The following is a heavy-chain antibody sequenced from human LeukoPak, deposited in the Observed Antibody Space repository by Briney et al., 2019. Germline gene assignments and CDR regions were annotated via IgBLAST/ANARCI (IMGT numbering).Heavy chain of an antibody. CDR2: ISSRSSYT. D-gene: IGHD5-24*01. J-gene: IGHJ4*02. V-gene: IGHV3-11*06. Sequence: GGSLRLSCAASGFTFSDYYMSWIRQAPGKGLEWVSYISSRSSYTKYADSVEGRFTISRDNAKNSLHLQMNSLRAEDTAVYYCASSLTPGDGYNSRPFDYWGQGTLVTVSS. CDR1: GFTFSDYY. CDR3: ASSLTPGDGYNSRPFDY.